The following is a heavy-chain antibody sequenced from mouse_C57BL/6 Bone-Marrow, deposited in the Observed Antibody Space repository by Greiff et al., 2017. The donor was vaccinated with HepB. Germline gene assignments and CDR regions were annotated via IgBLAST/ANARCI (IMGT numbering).Heavy chain of an antibody. Sequence: EVQLQQSGPELVKPGASVKMSCKASGYTFTDYNMHWVKQSHGKSLEWIGYINPNNGGTSYNQKFKGKATLTVDKSSSTAYMELRSLTSEDSAVYCCARDYYGSSGFAYWDRGTLVTVTA. CDR1: GYTFTDYN. V-gene: IGHV1-22*01. CDR3: ARDYYGSSGFAY. CDR2: INPNNGGT. J-gene: IGHJ3*01. D-gene: IGHD1-1*01.